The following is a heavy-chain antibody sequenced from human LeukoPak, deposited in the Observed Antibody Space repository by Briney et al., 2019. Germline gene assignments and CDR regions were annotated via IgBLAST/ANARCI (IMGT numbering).Heavy chain of an antibody. CDR1: GYTFTSYD. D-gene: IGHD2-15*01. CDR3: AREGGYCSGGSCWNWFDP. J-gene: IGHJ5*02. CDR2: MNPNSGNT. Sequence: ASVKVSCKASGYTFTSYDINWVRQATGQGLEWMGWMNPNSGNTGYAQKFQGRVTMTRNTSISTAYMELSSLRSEDTAVYYCAREGGYCSGGSCWNWFDPWGQGTLVTVSS. V-gene: IGHV1-8*01.